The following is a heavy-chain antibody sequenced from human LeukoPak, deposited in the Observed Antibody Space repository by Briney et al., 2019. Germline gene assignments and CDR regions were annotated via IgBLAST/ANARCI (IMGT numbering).Heavy chain of an antibody. V-gene: IGHV3-23*01. Sequence: QPGRSLRLSCEASGFTFSGYAMSWVRQAPGKGLEWVSVISGSGGYTYYADSVKGRFTISRDNSKNTLYLQMNSLRAEDTAVYYCAKDLRFGELFLTEFDYWGQGTLVTVSS. CDR2: ISGSGGYT. D-gene: IGHD3-10*01. J-gene: IGHJ4*02. CDR1: GFTFSGYA. CDR3: AKDLRFGELFLTEFDY.